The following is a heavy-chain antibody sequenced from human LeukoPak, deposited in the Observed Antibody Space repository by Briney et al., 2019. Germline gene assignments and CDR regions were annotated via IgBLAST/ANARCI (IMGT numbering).Heavy chain of an antibody. CDR2: IYYSGST. D-gene: IGHD1-7*01. Sequence: PSETLSLTCTVSGGSISSYYWSWIRQPPGKGLEWIGYIYYSGSTNYNPSLKSRVTISVDTSKNQFSLKLSSVTAADTAVYYCARHNWNYGRSLDYWGQGTLVTVSS. CDR3: ARHNWNYGRSLDY. J-gene: IGHJ4*02. CDR1: GGSISSYY. V-gene: IGHV4-59*08.